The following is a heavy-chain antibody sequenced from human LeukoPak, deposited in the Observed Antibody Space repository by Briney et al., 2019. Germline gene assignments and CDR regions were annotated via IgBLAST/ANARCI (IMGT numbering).Heavy chain of an antibody. CDR1: GGSISSTGYY. CDR2: IDNSGST. J-gene: IGHJ6*03. CDR3: ARDCEFCDLLFYMNV. V-gene: IGHV4-61*09. Sequence: SETLSLTCTVSGGSISSTGYYWSWIRQPAGKGLEWIGHIDNSGSTNCNPSLKSRVTISVDTSKNQFSLNLTSVTAADTAVYYCARDCEFCDLLFYMNVWGKGTTVTVSS. D-gene: IGHD3-16*01.